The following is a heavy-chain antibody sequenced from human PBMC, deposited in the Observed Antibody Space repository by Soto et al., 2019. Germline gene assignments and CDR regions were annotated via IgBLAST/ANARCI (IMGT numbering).Heavy chain of an antibody. V-gene: IGHV3-49*03. CDR3: GRDRSFIPF. Sequence: GGSLRLSCKASGFTFGDDDMSWFRQAPGKGLEWVGFIRSTTYGGTTEYAASVKGRFTISRDDSRSIAYLQMNSLTTEDTAVYYCGRDRSFIPFWGPGTLVTVSS. J-gene: IGHJ4*02. CDR1: GFTFGDDD. D-gene: IGHD6-13*01. CDR2: IRSTTYGGTT.